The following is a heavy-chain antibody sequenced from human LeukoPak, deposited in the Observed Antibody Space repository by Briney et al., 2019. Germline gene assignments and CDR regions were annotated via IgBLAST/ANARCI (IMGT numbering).Heavy chain of an antibody. CDR1: GYTFPGYY. V-gene: IGHV1-2*02. D-gene: IGHD6-6*01. J-gene: IGHJ4*02. Sequence: GASVKVSCKASGYTFPGYYMHWARQAPGQGLEWMGWINPNSGGTNYAQKFQGRVTMTRDTSISTAYMELSRLRSDDTAVYYCAREHSSSSGKVFDYWGQGTLVTVSS. CDR2: INPNSGGT. CDR3: AREHSSSSGKVFDY.